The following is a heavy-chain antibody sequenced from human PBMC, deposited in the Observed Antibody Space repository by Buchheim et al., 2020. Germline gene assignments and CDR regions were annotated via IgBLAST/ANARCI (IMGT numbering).Heavy chain of an antibody. D-gene: IGHD2-2*01. Sequence: EVQLLESGGGLVQPGGSLRLSCAASGFTFCSYAMSWVRQAPGKGLGVVSPISGSGGSTYYSDSVKGRFTIFREHSKNPMELQMNSMSDDDTAVYYCAKGGYGSSTSCRRRWFDPWGQGTL. V-gene: IGHV3-23*01. J-gene: IGHJ5*02. CDR3: AKGGYGSSTSCRRRWFDP. CDR1: GFTFCSYA. CDR2: ISGSGGST.